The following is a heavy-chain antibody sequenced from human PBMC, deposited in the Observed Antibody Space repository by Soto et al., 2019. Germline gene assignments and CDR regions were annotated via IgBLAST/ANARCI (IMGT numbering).Heavy chain of an antibody. CDR1: GVPFSVYY. CDR2: INHSGST. CDR3: ARDKITGLFDY. D-gene: IGHD2-8*02. J-gene: IGHJ4*02. V-gene: IGHV4-34*01. Sequence: DTLSLTFAVYGVPFSVYYWTRIRKPPGMGLEWIGEINHSGSTNYNPSLKSRVTISVDTSKIQFSLKLTSVTAADTAVYYCARDKITGLFDYWGQGTLVTVSS.